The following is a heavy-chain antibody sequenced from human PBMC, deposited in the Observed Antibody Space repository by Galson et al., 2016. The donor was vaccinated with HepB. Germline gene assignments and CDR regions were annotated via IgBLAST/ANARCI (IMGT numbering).Heavy chain of an antibody. Sequence: CAISGDSVASNSGGWNWIRQSPSRGLEWLGRTYYRSKWYNDYAVSVKSRITINPDTSKNQFSLQLNSVTPEDTAVYCCSRDPAPLMYAFDIWGQGTMVTVSS. CDR2: TYYRSKWYN. CDR3: SRDPAPLMYAFDI. CDR1: GDSVASNSGG. V-gene: IGHV6-1*01. D-gene: IGHD2-8*01. J-gene: IGHJ3*02.